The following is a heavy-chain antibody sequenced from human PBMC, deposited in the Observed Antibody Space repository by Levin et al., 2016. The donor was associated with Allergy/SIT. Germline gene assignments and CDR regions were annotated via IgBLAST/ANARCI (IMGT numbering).Heavy chain of an antibody. Sequence: VRQMPGKGLEWMGRIDPSDSYTNYSPSFQGHVTTSADKSISTAYLQWSSLKASDTAMYYCARLHLRPYYGMDVWGQGTTVTVSS. D-gene: IGHD4-17*01. CDR3: ARLHLRPYYGMDV. V-gene: IGHV5-10-1*01. CDR2: IDPSDSYT. J-gene: IGHJ6*02.